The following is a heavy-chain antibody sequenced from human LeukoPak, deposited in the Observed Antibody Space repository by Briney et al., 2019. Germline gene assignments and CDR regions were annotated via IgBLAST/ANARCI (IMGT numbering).Heavy chain of an antibody. CDR1: GVTFDDYA. CDR3: TGGVVVPFDY. D-gene: IGHD2-15*01. Sequence: PGRSLRLSCAASGVTFDDYAMHWVRQAPGKGLEWVSGISWNSGSIGYADSVKGRFTISRDNAKNSLYLQMNSLRAEDTALYYCTGGVVVPFDYWGQGTLVTVSS. J-gene: IGHJ4*02. CDR2: ISWNSGSI. V-gene: IGHV3-9*01.